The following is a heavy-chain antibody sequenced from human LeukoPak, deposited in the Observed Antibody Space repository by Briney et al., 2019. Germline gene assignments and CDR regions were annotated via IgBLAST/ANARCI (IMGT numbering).Heavy chain of an antibody. CDR3: ATYSSLNAREFQY. J-gene: IGHJ1*01. D-gene: IGHD3-22*01. CDR1: GFTFSNYW. CDR2: IKTDGSEK. V-gene: IGHV3-7*01. Sequence: GGSLRLSCVVSGFTFSNYWMSWVRQAPGKGLEWVANIKTDGSEKYYVDSVKGRFTISRDNAKNSLYLQMNSLRAEDTAVYYCATYSSLNAREFQYWGQGTLVTVSS.